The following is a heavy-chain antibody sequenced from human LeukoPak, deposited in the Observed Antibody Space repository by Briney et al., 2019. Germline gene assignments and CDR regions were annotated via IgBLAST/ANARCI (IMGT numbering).Heavy chain of an antibody. J-gene: IGHJ6*02. CDR1: GYRITSYW. CDR2: IYPGDSES. CDR3: ARVRVTTSLYYYYGFDV. D-gene: IGHD4-17*01. V-gene: IGHV5-51*01. Sequence: GESLKISCKGFGYRITSYWIGWVRQMPGKGLEWMGIIYPGDSESRYSPSFQGQVTISADKSIRTAYLQWSSLKASDTAMYYCARVRVTTSLYYYYGFDVWGQGTTVTVSS.